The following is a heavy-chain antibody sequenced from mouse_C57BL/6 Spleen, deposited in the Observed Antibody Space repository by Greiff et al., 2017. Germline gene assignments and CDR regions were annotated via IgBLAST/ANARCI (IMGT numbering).Heavy chain of an antibody. Sequence: VQLQQSGAELVKPGASVKLSCTASGFNIKDYYMHWVKQRTEQGLEWIGRIDPEDGETKYDPKFQGKATITADTTSNTAYLQLSSLTSEDTAVYYCGRSGSWLVLMDYWGQGTSVTVSS. CDR2: IDPEDGET. CDR3: GRSGSWLVLMDY. V-gene: IGHV14-2*01. J-gene: IGHJ4*01. D-gene: IGHD2-2*01. CDR1: GFNIKDYY.